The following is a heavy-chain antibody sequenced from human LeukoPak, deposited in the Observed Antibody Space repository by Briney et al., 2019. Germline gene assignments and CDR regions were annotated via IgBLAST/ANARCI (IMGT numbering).Heavy chain of an antibody. CDR2: IYSGGST. Sequence: GGSLRLSCAASGFTVSSNYMSWVRQAPGKGLEWVSVIYSGGSTYYADSVKGRFTISRDNSKNTLYLQMNSLRAEDTAVYYCARDQLLDAFDIWGQGTMATVSS. CDR1: GFTVSSNY. CDR3: ARDQLLDAFDI. V-gene: IGHV3-66*01. D-gene: IGHD2-2*01. J-gene: IGHJ3*02.